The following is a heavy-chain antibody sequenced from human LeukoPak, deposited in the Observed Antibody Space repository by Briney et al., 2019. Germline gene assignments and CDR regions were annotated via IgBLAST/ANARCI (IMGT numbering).Heavy chain of an antibody. J-gene: IGHJ4*02. D-gene: IGHD1-26*01. CDR3: ASPSLVGDLLMRY. CDR2: INSDGSST. V-gene: IGHV3-74*01. CDR1: GFTFSSYW. Sequence: GGSLRLSCAASGFTFSSYWMHWVRQAPGKGLVWVSRINSDGSSTCYADSVKGRFTISRDNAKNTLYLQMNSLRAEDTAVYYCASPSLVGDLLMRYWGQGTLVTVSS.